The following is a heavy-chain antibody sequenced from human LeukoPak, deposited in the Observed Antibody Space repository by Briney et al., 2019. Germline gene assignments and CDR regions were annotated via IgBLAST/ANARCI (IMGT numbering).Heavy chain of an antibody. D-gene: IGHD3-10*01. CDR2: IYTSGST. V-gene: IGHV4-4*07. CDR1: GGSISSYY. Sequence: PSETLSLTRTVSGGSISSYYWSWIRQPAGKGLEWIGRIYTSGSTNYNPSLKSRVTMSVDTSKNQFSLKLSSVTAADTAVYYCARGHYYGSGSSFPFDYWGQGTLVTVSS. CDR3: ARGHYYGSGSSFPFDY. J-gene: IGHJ4*02.